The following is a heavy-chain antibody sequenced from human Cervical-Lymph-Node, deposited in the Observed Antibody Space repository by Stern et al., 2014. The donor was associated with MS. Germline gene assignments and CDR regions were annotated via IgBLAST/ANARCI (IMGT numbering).Heavy chain of an antibody. CDR1: RFSISDYA. Sequence: VKLVESGGDVVQPGRSLRLSCAASRFSISDYAMHWVRQAPGKGLEWVATISYDGSSKRYADSVKGRFTISRDNLKNTVYVQMNSLRAEDTAVYYCTREDCSGGSCRGMDVWGQGTTVTVSS. CDR2: ISYDGSSK. V-gene: IGHV3-30-3*01. J-gene: IGHJ6*02. CDR3: TREDCSGGSCRGMDV. D-gene: IGHD2-15*01.